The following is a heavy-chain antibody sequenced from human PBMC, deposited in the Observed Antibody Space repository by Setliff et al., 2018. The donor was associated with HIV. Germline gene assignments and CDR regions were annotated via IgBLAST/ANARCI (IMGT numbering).Heavy chain of an antibody. CDR2: FHYSGST. V-gene: IGHV4-39*07. D-gene: IGHD3-10*01. CDR3: ARSTYYYGSGKGSGWFDP. CDR1: GGSISGSNYY. Sequence: SETLSLTCNVSGGSISGSNYYWAWIRQPPGKGLEWIGSFHYSGSTSHNPSLRSRVTISIDRSKNQFSLKLSSVTAADTAVYYCARSTYYYGSGKGSGWFDPWGQGTLVTVSS. J-gene: IGHJ5*02.